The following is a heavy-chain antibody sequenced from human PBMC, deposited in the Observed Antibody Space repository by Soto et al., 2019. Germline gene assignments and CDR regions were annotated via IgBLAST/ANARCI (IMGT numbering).Heavy chain of an antibody. V-gene: IGHV1-8*01. Sequence: QVQLVQSGAEVKKPGASVKISCKASGDTFSSYDINWVRQATGQGLEWMGWMSPNSGNTGYAQKFEGRVTMTRNTSISTTYMELSRLRSEDTAVYYCARGIDQGMDVWGQGTTVTVSS. CDR3: ARGIDQGMDV. CDR1: GDTFSSYD. D-gene: IGHD2-2*01. CDR2: MSPNSGNT. J-gene: IGHJ6*02.